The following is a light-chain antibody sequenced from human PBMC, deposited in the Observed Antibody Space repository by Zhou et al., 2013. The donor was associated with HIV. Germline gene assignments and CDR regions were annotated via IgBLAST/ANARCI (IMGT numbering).Light chain of an antibody. Sequence: DIQMTQSPSTLSASLGDRVTISCRASQDISNYLAWYQQKPGKAPKLLIYGASTLQGGVPSRFSGSGYGTEFTLTISCLKPEDFAAYYCQQLNSYPLSFGQGTRVEI. V-gene: IGKV1-9*01. CDR1: QDISNY. CDR2: GAS. J-gene: IGKJ5*01. CDR3: QQLNSYPLS.